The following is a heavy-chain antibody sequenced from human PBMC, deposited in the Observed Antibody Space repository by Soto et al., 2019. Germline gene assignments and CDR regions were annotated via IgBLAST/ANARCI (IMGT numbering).Heavy chain of an antibody. CDR3: ASVGELPVWFDP. D-gene: IGHD3-10*01. J-gene: IGHJ5*02. CDR1: ADSISSYY. Sequence: QVQLQEPGPGLVKPSETLSLTCTVSADSISSYYWCWIRQPPGKGLEWVGYISYTGSTIYNPSLERRATISLDASKYQVALSLTSVTVAATAVYDWASVGELPVWFDPWGRGTLVSVSS. V-gene: IGHV4-59*13. CDR2: ISYTGST.